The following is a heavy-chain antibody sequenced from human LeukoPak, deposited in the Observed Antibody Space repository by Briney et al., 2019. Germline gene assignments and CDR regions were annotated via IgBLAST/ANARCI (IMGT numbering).Heavy chain of an antibody. V-gene: IGHV1-69*13. CDR2: IIPIFGTA. D-gene: IGHD6-13*01. Sequence: SVKVSCKASGGTFSSYAISWVRQAPGQGLEWMGGIIPIFGTANYAQKFQGRVTITADESTSTAYMELSSLRSEDTAVYYCARDLSSIAAAHYYYYGMDVWGQGATVTVSS. J-gene: IGHJ6*02. CDR1: GGTFSSYA. CDR3: ARDLSSIAAAHYYYYGMDV.